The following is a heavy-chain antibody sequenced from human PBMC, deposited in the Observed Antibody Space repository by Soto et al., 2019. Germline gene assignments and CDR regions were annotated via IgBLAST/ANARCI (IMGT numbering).Heavy chain of an antibody. D-gene: IGHD2-2*01. CDR1: DGSVSSVSYY. V-gene: IGHV4-61*01. Sequence: SETLSLTCTVSDGSVSSVSYYWTWIRQPPGKGLEWIGRIYTNGSTNYNPSLKSRVTMSVDTSKNQFSLKLSSVTAADTAVYYCAREDDIVIVPPSPFDPWGKGTQVTVSA. J-gene: IGHJ5*02. CDR2: IYTNGST. CDR3: AREDDIVIVPPSPFDP.